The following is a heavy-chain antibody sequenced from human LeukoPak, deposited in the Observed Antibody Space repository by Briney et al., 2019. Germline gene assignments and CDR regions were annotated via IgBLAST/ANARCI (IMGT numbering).Heavy chain of an antibody. D-gene: IGHD3-10*01. CDR2: INQDGSDK. J-gene: IGHJ5*02. CDR1: GFTFSSSW. V-gene: IGHV3-7*01. Sequence: PGGSLRLSCAASGFTFSSSWMGWVRQGPGKGLEWVANINQDGSDKYYVESVKGRFTISRDSAEKSLYLQMNSLRAEDTAVYYCVKGGGRNWFDPWGQGTLVTVSS. CDR3: VKGGGRNWFDP.